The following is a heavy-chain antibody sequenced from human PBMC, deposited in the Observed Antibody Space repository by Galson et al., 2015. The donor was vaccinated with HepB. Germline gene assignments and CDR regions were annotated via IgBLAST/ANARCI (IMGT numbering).Heavy chain of an antibody. J-gene: IGHJ1*01. CDR2: ISAYNGNT. D-gene: IGHD6-19*01. CDR3: ASGSLAGNEPTGEYFQH. Sequence: QSGAEVKKPGASVKVSCKASGYTFTSYGISWVRQAPGQGLEWMGWISAYNGNTNYAQKLQGRVTMTTDTSTSTAYMELRSLRSDDTAVYYCASGSLAGNEPTGEYFQHWGQGTLVTVSS. V-gene: IGHV1-18*01. CDR1: GYTFTSYG.